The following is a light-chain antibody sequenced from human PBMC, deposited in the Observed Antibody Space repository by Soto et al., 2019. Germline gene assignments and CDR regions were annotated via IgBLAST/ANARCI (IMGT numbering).Light chain of an antibody. Sequence: DIPLTQSPSFLSASVGDRVTITCRASQGISTYLAWYLQRPGKAPKLLIYGASTLQSGVPSRFSGSGSGTEFTLTISRLQPEDFGTYYCQQLNSDWYAFGQGTKLEIK. J-gene: IGKJ2*01. V-gene: IGKV1-9*01. CDR3: QQLNSDWYA. CDR2: GAS. CDR1: QGISTY.